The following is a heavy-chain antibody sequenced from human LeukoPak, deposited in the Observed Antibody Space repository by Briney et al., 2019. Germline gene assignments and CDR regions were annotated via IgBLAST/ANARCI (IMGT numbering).Heavy chain of an antibody. J-gene: IGHJ5*02. CDR1: AYSIANGYY. CDR3: ARGERVWLFASSYNWFDP. V-gene: IGHV4-38-2*02. CDR2: IYHSGST. Sequence: SETLSLTCTVSAYSIANGYYWGWIRQPPGKGLEWIGNIYHSGSTYYNPSLKSRVTISVDTSKNQFSLKLSSVTAADTAVYYCARGERVWLFASSYNWFDPWGQGTLVIVSS. D-gene: IGHD3-22*01.